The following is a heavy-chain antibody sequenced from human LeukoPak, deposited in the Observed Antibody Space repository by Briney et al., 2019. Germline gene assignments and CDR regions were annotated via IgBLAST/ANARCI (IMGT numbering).Heavy chain of an antibody. CDR2: IYYSGST. CDR3: ARTRTYYYDSSGYAFDI. Sequence: KSSETLSLTCTVSGGSISSYYWSWIRQPPGKGLEWIGYIYYSGSTNYNPSPKSRVTISVDTSKNQFSLKLSSVTAADTAVYYCARTRTYYYDSSGYAFDIWGQGTMVTVSS. V-gene: IGHV4-59*01. J-gene: IGHJ3*02. CDR1: GGSISSYY. D-gene: IGHD3-22*01.